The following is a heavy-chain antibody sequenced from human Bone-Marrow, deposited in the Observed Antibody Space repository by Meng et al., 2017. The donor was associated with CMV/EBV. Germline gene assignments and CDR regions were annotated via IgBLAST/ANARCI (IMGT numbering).Heavy chain of an antibody. Sequence: SVKVSCKVSGHSLSEVSIDWVRQAPGKGLEWMGGSDPEDSEIIYAQKFQGRVTMTEDTSTDTACMELSSLRSEDTAVYYCGTDYGGHFLAIWGRGTLVTVSS. CDR1: GHSLSEVS. D-gene: IGHD4-23*01. CDR3: GTDYGGHFLAI. V-gene: IGHV1-24*01. J-gene: IGHJ4*02. CDR2: SDPEDSEI.